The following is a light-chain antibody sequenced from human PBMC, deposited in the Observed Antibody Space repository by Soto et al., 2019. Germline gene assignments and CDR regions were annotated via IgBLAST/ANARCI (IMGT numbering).Light chain of an antibody. J-gene: IGKJ2*01. CDR1: QSIDIW. CDR2: KAS. V-gene: IGKV1-5*03. CDR3: QHYYGYSRT. Sequence: DIQMTQSPSTLSASVGDRVTITCRASQSIDIWLAWYQQKPGKAPKHLIYKASNLESGVPSRFSGSGSGTEFTLTISSLQPDDSATSYCQHYYGYSRTFGQGTKLEIK.